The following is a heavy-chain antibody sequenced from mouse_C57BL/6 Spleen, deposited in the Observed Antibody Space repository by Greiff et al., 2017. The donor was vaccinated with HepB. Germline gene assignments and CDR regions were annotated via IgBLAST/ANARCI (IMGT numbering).Heavy chain of an antibody. CDR2: ISYDGSN. Sequence: EVQLVESGPGLVKPSQSLSLTCSVTGYSITSGYYWNWIRQFPGNKLEWMGYISYDGSNNYNPSLKNRISITRDTSKNQFFLKLNSVTTEDTATYYCADGYPWYFDVWGTGTTVTVSS. J-gene: IGHJ1*03. D-gene: IGHD2-3*01. V-gene: IGHV3-6*01. CDR3: ADGYPWYFDV. CDR1: GYSITSGYY.